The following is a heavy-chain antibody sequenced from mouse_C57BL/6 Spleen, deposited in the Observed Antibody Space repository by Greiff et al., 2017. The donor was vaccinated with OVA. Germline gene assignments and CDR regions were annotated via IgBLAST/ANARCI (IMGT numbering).Heavy chain of an antibody. CDR2: ISYDGSN. J-gene: IGHJ3*01. V-gene: IGHV3-6*01. Sequence: EVQLQQSGPGLVKPSQSLSLTCSVTGYSITSGYYWNWIRQFPGNKLEWMGYISYDGSNNYNPSLKNRISITRDTSKNQFFLKLNSVTTEDTATYYCARDNDGYYGGAWFAYWGQGTLVTVSA. CDR3: ARDNDGYYGGAWFAY. CDR1: GYSITSGYY. D-gene: IGHD2-3*01.